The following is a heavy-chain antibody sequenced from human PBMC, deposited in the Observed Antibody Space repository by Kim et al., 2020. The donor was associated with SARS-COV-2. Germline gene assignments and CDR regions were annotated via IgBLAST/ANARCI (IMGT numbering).Heavy chain of an antibody. D-gene: IGHD3-10*01. CDR3: ARELITMVRGVITH. CDR1: GGSISSSSYY. CDR2: IYYSGST. J-gene: IGHJ4*02. V-gene: IGHV4-39*07. Sequence: SETLSLTCTVSGGSISSSSYYWGWIRQPPGKGLEWIGSIYYSGSTYYNPSLKSRVTISVDTSKNQFSLKLRSVTAADTAVYYCARELITMVRGVITHWGQGTLVTVSS.